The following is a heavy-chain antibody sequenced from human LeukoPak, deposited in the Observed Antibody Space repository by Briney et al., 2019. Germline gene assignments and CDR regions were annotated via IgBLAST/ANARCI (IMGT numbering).Heavy chain of an antibody. CDR1: GFTFSSYS. V-gene: IGHV3-21*01. D-gene: IGHD4-17*01. J-gene: IGHJ4*02. Sequence: GGSLRLSCAASGFTFSSYSMNWVRQAPGKGLEWVSSTSSSSSYIYYADSVKGRFTISRDNAKNSLYLQMNSLRAEDTAVYYCARVSDYGDYGEYYFDYWGQGTLVTVSS. CDR2: TSSSSSYI. CDR3: ARVSDYGDYGEYYFDY.